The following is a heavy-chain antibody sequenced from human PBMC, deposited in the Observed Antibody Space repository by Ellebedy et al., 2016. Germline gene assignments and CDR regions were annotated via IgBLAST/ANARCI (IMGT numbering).Heavy chain of an antibody. J-gene: IGHJ3*02. D-gene: IGHD2-2*01. CDR1: GYTLTELS. CDR3: AARGSSTSLNDAFDI. V-gene: IGHV1-18*01. CDR2: ISAYNGNT. Sequence: ASVKVSCXVSGYTLTELSMHWVRQAPGQGLEWMGWISAYNGNTNYAQKLQGRVTMTTDTSTSTAYMELRSLRSDDTAVYYCAARGSSTSLNDAFDIWGQGTMVTVSS.